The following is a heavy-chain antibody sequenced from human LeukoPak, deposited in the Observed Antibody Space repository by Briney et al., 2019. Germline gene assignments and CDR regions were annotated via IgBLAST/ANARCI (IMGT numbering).Heavy chain of an antibody. J-gene: IGHJ5*02. CDR3: ARDASSSWYGEIDP. Sequence: PGGSLRLSCAVSGFTFSTYGMHWVRQAPGKGLEWVANIKQDGSEKYYVDSVKGRFTISRDNAKNSLYLQMNSLRAEDTAVYYCARDASSSWYGEIDPWGQGTLVTVSS. CDR2: IKQDGSEK. D-gene: IGHD6-13*01. CDR1: GFTFSTYG. V-gene: IGHV3-7*01.